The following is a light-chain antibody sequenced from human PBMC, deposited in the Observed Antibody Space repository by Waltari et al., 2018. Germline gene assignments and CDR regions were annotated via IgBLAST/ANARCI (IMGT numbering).Light chain of an antibody. CDR2: AAS. CDR1: KGIAKY. CDR3: QKYNTAPLT. V-gene: IGKV1-27*01. Sequence: DIQMTQSPSSLSASVGDRVTITCRASKGIAKYLAWYQQKPGKVPKLLIYAASTLQSGVPSRFSGSGSGTDFTLTIRSLQPEDVATYYCQKYNTAPLTFGQGTKVEI. J-gene: IGKJ1*01.